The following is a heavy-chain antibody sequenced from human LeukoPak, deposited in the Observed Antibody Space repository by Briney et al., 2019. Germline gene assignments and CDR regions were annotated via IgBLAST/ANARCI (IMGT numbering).Heavy chain of an antibody. CDR3: ARSWPNFDY. CDR1: GGSFSGYY. V-gene: IGHV3-66*01. J-gene: IGHJ4*02. CDR2: IYSGGST. Sequence: ETLSLTCAVYGGSFSGYYWSWIRQPPGKGLEWVSVIYSGGSTYYADSVKGRFTISRDNSKNTLYLQMNSLRAEDTAVYYCARSWPNFDYWGQGTLVTVSS.